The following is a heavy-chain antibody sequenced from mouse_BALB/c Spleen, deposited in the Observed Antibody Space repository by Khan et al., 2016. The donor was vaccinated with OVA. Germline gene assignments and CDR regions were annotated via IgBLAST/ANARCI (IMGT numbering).Heavy chain of an antibody. D-gene: IGHD2-14*01. Sequence: VQLQQSGAELARPGASVKMSCEASGYTFTSNTMHWVNQRPGQGLEWIGYINPRSGYTNYNQKFKDKATLTADKSSSTAYMQLSSLTSEDSAVYYCARRTTGYAMDYWGQGTSVIVSS. CDR2: INPRSGYT. CDR1: GYTFTSNT. J-gene: IGHJ4*01. CDR3: ARRTTGYAMDY. V-gene: IGHV1-4*01.